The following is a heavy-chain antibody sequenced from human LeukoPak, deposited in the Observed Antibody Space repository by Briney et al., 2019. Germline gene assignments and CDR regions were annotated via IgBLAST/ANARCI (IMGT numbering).Heavy chain of an antibody. CDR3: ARRRYHDY. V-gene: IGHV4-34*01. Sequence: PSETLSLTCAVYGGSFSGYYWSWIRQPPGKGLEWIGEINHSGSTNYNPSLKSRVTISVDTSKNQFSLKLSSVTAADTAVYYCARRRYHDYWGQGTLVTVSS. J-gene: IGHJ4*02. D-gene: IGHD3-9*01. CDR2: INHSGST. CDR1: GGSFSGYY.